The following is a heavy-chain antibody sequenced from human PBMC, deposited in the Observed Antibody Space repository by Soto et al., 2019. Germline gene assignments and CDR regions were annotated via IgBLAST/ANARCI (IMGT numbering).Heavy chain of an antibody. CDR3: AKDEGAAVESPGD. D-gene: IGHD6-13*01. Sequence: EVQLVESGGTVIQVGGSLRLSCAASGFIFDDFTMHWVRLVPGKVRQWVSYINWDGRIAMYADSVKGRFTISRDNTNNHLYLQMNSLRSDDTALYYCAKDEGAAVESPGDWGHGTLVTVSS. J-gene: IGHJ4*01. CDR1: GFIFDDFT. CDR2: INWDGRIA. V-gene: IGHV3-43*01.